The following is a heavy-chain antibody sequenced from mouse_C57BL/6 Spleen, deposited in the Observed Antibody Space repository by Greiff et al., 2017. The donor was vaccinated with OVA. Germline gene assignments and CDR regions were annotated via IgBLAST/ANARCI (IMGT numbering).Heavy chain of an antibody. V-gene: IGHV5-17*01. D-gene: IGHD1-1*01. CDR3: ARDYYGSSYPYAMDY. CDR1: GFTFSDYG. Sequence: EVKLVESGGGLVKPGGSLKLSCAASGFTFSDYGMHWVRQAPEKGLEWVAYISSGSSTIYYADTVKGRFTISRDNAKNTLFLQMTSLRSEDTAMYYGARDYYGSSYPYAMDYWGQGTSVTVSS. CDR2: ISSGSSTI. J-gene: IGHJ4*01.